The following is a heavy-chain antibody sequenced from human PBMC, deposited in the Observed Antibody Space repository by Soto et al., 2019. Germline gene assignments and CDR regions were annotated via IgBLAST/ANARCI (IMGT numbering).Heavy chain of an antibody. V-gene: IGHV3-23*01. Sequence: EVQLLESGGGLVQPGGSLRLSCAASGFTFKNFAVSWVRQAPGKGMEWVSAIGGSGSSANYADSVKGRFTVSRDDSKGTLYLQMSGLRVDETALYYRARGVVAYDGEWDWFDLWGQGTLVTVSS. D-gene: IGHD2-21*01. J-gene: IGHJ5*02. CDR2: IGGSGSSA. CDR3: ARGVVAYDGEWDWFDL. CDR1: GFTFKNFA.